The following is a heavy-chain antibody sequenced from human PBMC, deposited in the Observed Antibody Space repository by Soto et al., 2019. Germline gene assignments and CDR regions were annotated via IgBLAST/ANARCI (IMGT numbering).Heavy chain of an antibody. D-gene: IGHD1-26*01. V-gene: IGHV1-3*01. CDR2: INAGNGNT. CDR1: GYTFTSYS. Sequence: ASVKVSCKASGYTFTSYSMHWVRQAPGQRLEWMGWINAGNGNTKYSQKFQGRVTITRDTSASTAYMELSSLRSEDTAVYYCARGLGGGGSSDSHWGQGTLVTVSS. J-gene: IGHJ4*02. CDR3: ARGLGGGGSSDSH.